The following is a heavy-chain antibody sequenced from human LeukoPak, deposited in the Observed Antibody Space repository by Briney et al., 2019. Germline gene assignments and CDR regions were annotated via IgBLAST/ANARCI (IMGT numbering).Heavy chain of an antibody. J-gene: IGHJ5*02. CDR1: GYSISSGYY. V-gene: IGHV4-38-2*02. CDR3: ARLVAARRGFDP. Sequence: KPSETLSLTCTVSGYSISSGYYWGWIRQPPGKGLEWIGEINHSGSTNYNPSLKSRVTISVDTSKNQFSLKLSSVTAADTAVYYCARLVAARRGFDPWGQGTLVTVSS. D-gene: IGHD6-6*01. CDR2: INHSGST.